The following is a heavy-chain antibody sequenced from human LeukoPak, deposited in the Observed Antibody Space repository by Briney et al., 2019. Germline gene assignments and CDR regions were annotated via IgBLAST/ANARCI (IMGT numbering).Heavy chain of an antibody. Sequence: SETLSLTCTVSGGSISSYYWSWIRQPPGKGLEWIGYIYYSGSTNYNPSLKSRVTISVDTSKNQFSLKLSSVTAADTAMYYCARPLGATDAFDIWGQGTMVTVSS. J-gene: IGHJ3*02. D-gene: IGHD3-16*01. CDR1: GGSISSYY. CDR3: ARPLGATDAFDI. V-gene: IGHV4-59*08. CDR2: IYYSGST.